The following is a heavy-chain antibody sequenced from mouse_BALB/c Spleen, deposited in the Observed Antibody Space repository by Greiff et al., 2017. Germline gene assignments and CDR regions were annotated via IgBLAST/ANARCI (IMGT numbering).Heavy chain of an antibody. J-gene: IGHJ3*01. CDR3: ARATYYGSSSAWFAY. V-gene: IGHV2-6-7*01. CDR2: IWGDGST. D-gene: IGHD1-1*01. CDR1: GFSLTGYG. Sequence: VQVVESGPGLVAPSQSLSITCTVSGFSLTGYGVNWVRQPPGKGLEWLGMIWGDGSTDYNSALKSRLSISKDNSKSQVFLKMNSLQTDDTARYYCARATYYGSSSAWFAYWGQGTLVTVSA.